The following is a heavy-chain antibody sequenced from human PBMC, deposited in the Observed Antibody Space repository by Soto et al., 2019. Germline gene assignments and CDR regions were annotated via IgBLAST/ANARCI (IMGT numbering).Heavy chain of an antibody. CDR3: ARATYYYDSSGYWAAFDL. Sequence: SVKVSCKASGGTFSSYAISWVRQAPGQGLEWMGGIIPIFGTANYAQNFQGRVTITADESTSTAYMELSSLRSEDTAVYYCARATYYYDSSGYWAAFDLWGQGTRVT. D-gene: IGHD3-22*01. V-gene: IGHV1-69*13. J-gene: IGHJ3*01. CDR2: IIPIFGTA. CDR1: GGTFSSYA.